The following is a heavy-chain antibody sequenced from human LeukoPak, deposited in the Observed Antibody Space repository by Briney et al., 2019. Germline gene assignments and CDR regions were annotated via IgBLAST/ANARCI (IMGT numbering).Heavy chain of an antibody. CDR1: GYSISSGYY. CDR2: ICHSGST. D-gene: IGHD3-10*01. J-gene: IGHJ5*02. Sequence: SETLSLTRAVSGYSISSGYYWGWIRQPPGKGLEWIGNICHSGSTDYNPPLKSRLTIPVDTSKNQFSLKLTSVTAADTAIYYCARVTLVRGVSNCFDPWGQGTLVTVSS. V-gene: IGHV4-38-2*01. CDR3: ARVTLVRGVSNCFDP.